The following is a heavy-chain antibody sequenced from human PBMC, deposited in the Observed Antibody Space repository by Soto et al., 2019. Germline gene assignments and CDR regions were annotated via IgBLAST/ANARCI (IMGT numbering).Heavy chain of an antibody. Sequence: QVQLVQSGAEVKKPGASVKVSCKASGYTFTSYYMHWVRQAPVQGLEWMGIINPSGGSTSYAQKFQGRVTMTRDTPTSTVYMELSSLRSEDTAVYYCASAWGRRIHFDYWGQGTLVTVSS. J-gene: IGHJ4*02. V-gene: IGHV1-46*01. CDR3: ASAWGRRIHFDY. CDR2: INPSGGST. CDR1: GYTFTSYY. D-gene: IGHD3-16*01.